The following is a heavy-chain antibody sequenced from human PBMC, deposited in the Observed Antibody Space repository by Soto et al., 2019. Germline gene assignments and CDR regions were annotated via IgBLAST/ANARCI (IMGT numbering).Heavy chain of an antibody. V-gene: IGHV4-39*07. J-gene: IGHJ4*02. CDR1: GGSISSSSYY. CDR2: IYYSGST. Sequence: SETLSLTCTVSGGSISSSSYYWGWIRQPPGKGLECIGSIYYSGSTYYNPSLKSRVTISVDTSKKQFSLKLSSVTAADTAVYYFARDSVAAADFWGQGTLVTVSS. D-gene: IGHD6-13*01. CDR3: ARDSVAAADF.